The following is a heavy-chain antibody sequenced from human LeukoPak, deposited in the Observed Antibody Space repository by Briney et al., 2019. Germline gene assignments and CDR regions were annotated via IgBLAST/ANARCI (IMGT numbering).Heavy chain of an antibody. CDR2: ISGSGGST. CDR3: AKEMDGIGGPDYFDY. V-gene: IGHV3-23*01. Sequence: GGSPRLSCAASGFTFSSYAMSWVRQAPGKGLEWVSAISGSGGSTYYADSVKGRFAISRDNSKNTLYLQMNSLRAEDTAVYYCAKEMDGIGGPDYFDYWGQGTLVTVSS. CDR1: GFTFSSYA. J-gene: IGHJ4*02. D-gene: IGHD3-10*01.